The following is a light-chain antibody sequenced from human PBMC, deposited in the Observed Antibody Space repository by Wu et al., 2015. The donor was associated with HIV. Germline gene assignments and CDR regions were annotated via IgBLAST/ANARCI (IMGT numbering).Light chain of an antibody. J-gene: IGKJ1*01. V-gene: IGKV3-20*01. CDR3: QQYGSSLRT. CDR2: GAS. Sequence: EIVLTQSPGTLSLSPGERATLSCRASQSVSSSYLAWYQQKPGQAPRLLIYGASSRATGIPDRFSGSGSGTDFTLTISRLEPEDFAVYYCQQYGSSLRTFGQGTKGGNQT. CDR1: QSVSSSY.